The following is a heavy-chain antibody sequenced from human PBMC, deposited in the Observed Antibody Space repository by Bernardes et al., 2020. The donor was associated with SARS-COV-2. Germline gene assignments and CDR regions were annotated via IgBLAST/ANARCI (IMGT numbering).Heavy chain of an antibody. CDR1: GGSISSYY. V-gene: IGHV4-4*07. CDR3: AREARGGFPSYYYYGMDV. J-gene: IGHJ6*02. Sequence: SETLSLTCTVSGGSISSYYWSWIRQPAGKGLEWIGRIYTSGSTNYNPSLKSRVTMSVDTSKNQFSLKLSSVTAADTAVYYCAREARGGFPSYYYYGMDVWGQGTTVTVSS. CDR2: IYTSGST. D-gene: IGHD3-10*01.